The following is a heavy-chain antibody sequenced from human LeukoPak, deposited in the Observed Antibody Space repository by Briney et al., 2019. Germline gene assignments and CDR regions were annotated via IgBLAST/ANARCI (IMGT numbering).Heavy chain of an antibody. Sequence: WVRQAPGXGLEWMGWISAYNGNTNYAQKLQGRVTMTTDTSTSTAYMELRSLRSDDTAVYYCARWLPAEYFQHWGQGTLVTVSS. CDR3: ARWLPAEYFQH. V-gene: IGHV1-18*01. D-gene: IGHD6-19*01. CDR2: ISAYNGNT. J-gene: IGHJ1*01.